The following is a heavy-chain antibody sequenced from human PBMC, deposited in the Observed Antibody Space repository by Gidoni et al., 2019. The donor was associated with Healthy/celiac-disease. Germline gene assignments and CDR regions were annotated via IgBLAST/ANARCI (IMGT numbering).Heavy chain of an antibody. J-gene: IGHJ4*02. V-gene: IGHV4-31*03. Sequence: QVQLQESGPGLVKPSQTLSLTCPISGASISSGGYYWSWIRQHPGKGLEWIGYIYYSGSTYYNPSLKSRVTISVDTSKNQFSLKLSSVTAADTAVYYCARMVVVVAGKFDYWGQGTLVTVSS. D-gene: IGHD2-15*01. CDR1: GASISSGGYY. CDR2: IYYSGST. CDR3: ARMVVVVAGKFDY.